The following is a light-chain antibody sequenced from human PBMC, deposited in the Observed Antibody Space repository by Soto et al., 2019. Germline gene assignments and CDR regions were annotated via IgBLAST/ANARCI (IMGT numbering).Light chain of an antibody. J-gene: IGKJ4*01. CDR2: TAS. CDR1: QSVRSN. CDR3: QQSYSTLLT. V-gene: IGKV3-15*01. Sequence: EIVMTQSPDTLSVSPGDRAALSCRASQSVRSNLAWYQQKPGQAPRLLIYTASTRATGIPARFSGSGSGTDFTLTISSLQPEDFATYYCQQSYSTLLTFGGGTKVDIK.